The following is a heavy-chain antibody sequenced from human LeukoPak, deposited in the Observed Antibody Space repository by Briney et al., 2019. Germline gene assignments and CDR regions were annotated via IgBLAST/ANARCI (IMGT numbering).Heavy chain of an antibody. D-gene: IGHD3-9*01. J-gene: IGHJ4*02. CDR1: GGSISSSSYY. V-gene: IGHV4-39*07. Sequence: SETLSLTCTVSGGSISSSSYYWGWIRQPPGKGLEWIGSIYYSGSTYYNPSLKSRVTISVDKSKNQFSLKLSSVTAADTAVYYCAREHDILTTYFDYWGQGTLVTVSS. CDR2: IYYSGST. CDR3: AREHDILTTYFDY.